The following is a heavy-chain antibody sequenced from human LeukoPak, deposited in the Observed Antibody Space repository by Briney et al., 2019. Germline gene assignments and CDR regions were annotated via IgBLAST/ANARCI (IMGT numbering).Heavy chain of an antibody. CDR1: GYSFTSYW. D-gene: IGHD3-3*01. CDR2: IYPGDSDT. V-gene: IGHV5-51*01. Sequence: GESLKISCKGSGYSFTSYWIGWVRQMPGKGLEWMGIIYPGDSDTRYSPSFQGQVTISADKSISTAYLQWSSLKASDTAMYYCARCYDFWSGPPWFDPWGQGTLVTVSS. CDR3: ARCYDFWSGPPWFDP. J-gene: IGHJ5*02.